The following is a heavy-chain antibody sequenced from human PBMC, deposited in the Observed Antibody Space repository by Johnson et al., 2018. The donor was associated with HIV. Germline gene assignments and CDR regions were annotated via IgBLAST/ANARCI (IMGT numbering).Heavy chain of an antibody. Sequence: VQLVESGGGLVQPGRSLRLSCAASGFTFDDYAMHWVRQAPGKGLEWVSGISWNSGSIGYADSVKGRFTISRDNAKNSLYLQMNSLRAEDTALYYCAGENRPGIAVYGVAFDIWGQGTMVTVSS. J-gene: IGHJ3*02. CDR1: GFTFDDYA. V-gene: IGHV3-9*01. CDR2: ISWNSGSI. D-gene: IGHD6-19*01. CDR3: AGENRPGIAVYGVAFDI.